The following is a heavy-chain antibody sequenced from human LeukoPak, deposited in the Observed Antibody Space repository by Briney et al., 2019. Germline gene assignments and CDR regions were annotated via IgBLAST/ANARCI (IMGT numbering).Heavy chain of an antibody. Sequence: SETLSLTCTVSSDSISSFYWSRIRQPAGQGLEWIGRIYTSGNTNYNPSLKSRVTMSVDTSKNQFSLKLSSVTAADTAVYYCARGPYSSGSYTFDYWGQGTLVTVSS. J-gene: IGHJ4*02. CDR3: ARGPYSSGSYTFDY. CDR2: IYTSGNT. D-gene: IGHD3-10*01. V-gene: IGHV4-4*07. CDR1: SDSISSFY.